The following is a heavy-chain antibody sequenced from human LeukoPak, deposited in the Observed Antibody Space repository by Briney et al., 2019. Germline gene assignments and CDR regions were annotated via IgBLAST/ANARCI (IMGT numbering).Heavy chain of an antibody. CDR1: GFTFSSYS. CDR2: ISSSSTI. D-gene: IGHD3-3*01. V-gene: IGHV3-48*01. Sequence: PGGSLRLSCAASGFTFSSYSMNWVRQAPGKGLEWVSYISSSSTIYYADSVKGRFTISRDNAKNSLYPQMNSLRAEDTAVYYCAREFWSGYYIDYWGQGTLVTVSS. CDR3: AREFWSGYYIDY. J-gene: IGHJ4*02.